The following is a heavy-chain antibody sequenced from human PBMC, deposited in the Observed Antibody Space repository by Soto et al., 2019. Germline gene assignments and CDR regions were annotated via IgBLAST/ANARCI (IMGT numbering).Heavy chain of an antibody. V-gene: IGHV1-24*01. CDR1: GYTLTELS. D-gene: IGHD3-9*01. CDR2: FDPEDGET. Sequence: QVQLVQSGAEVKKPGASVKVSCKVSGYTLTELSMHWVRQAPGKGLEWMGGFDPEDGETIYAQKFQGRVTITADESTSTAYMELSSLRSEDTAVYYCASWVDRDYDILTGHDYWGQGTLVTVSS. J-gene: IGHJ4*02. CDR3: ASWVDRDYDILTGHDY.